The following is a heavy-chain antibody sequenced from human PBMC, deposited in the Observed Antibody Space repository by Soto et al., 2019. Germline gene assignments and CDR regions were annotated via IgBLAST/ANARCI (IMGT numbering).Heavy chain of an antibody. Sequence: ASVKVSCKASGYTFTSYYMHWVRQAPGQGLEWMGIINPSGGSTSYAQKFQGRVTMTRDTSTSTAYMELRSLRSDDTAVYYCARRGMVATFLDYWGQGTLVTVSS. V-gene: IGHV1-46*01. J-gene: IGHJ4*02. CDR2: INPSGGST. CDR1: GYTFTSYY. D-gene: IGHD5-12*01. CDR3: ARRGMVATFLDY.